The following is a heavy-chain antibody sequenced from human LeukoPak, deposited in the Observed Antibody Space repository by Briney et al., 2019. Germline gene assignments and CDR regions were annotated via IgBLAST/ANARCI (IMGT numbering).Heavy chain of an antibody. D-gene: IGHD1-26*01. CDR1: GYTFTNYD. CDR3: TRESGSYHGNDY. Sequence: ASVKVSCKTSGYTFTNYDINWVRQATGQGLEWMGRINPNNGGTNYAQKFQGRVTMTGDTSISTAYMELSSLRSDDTAVYYCTRESGSYHGNDYWGQGTLVTVSS. J-gene: IGHJ4*02. CDR2: INPNNGGT. V-gene: IGHV1-2*06.